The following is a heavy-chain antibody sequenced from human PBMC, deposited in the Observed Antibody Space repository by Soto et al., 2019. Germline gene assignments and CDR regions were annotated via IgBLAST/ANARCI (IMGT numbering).Heavy chain of an antibody. D-gene: IGHD2-8*02. CDR3: ATQAGGVRYYYGMDV. V-gene: IGHV4-39*01. CDR2: IYYSEST. CDR1: GGSISSSRYY. J-gene: IGHJ6*02. Sequence: QLQLQESGPGLVKPSETLSLTCTVSGGSISSSRYYWGWIRQSPGKGLEWIGNIYYSESTYYNPSLKSRTIISVDTSKNQFSLKLSSVTAADTAVYYCATQAGGVRYYYGMDVWGQGTTVTVSS.